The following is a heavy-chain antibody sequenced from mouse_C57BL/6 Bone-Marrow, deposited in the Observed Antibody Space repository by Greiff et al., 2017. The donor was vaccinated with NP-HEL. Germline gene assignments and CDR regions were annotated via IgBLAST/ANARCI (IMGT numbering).Heavy chain of an antibody. J-gene: IGHJ1*03. V-gene: IGHV1-81*01. D-gene: IGHD2-12*01. CDR1: GYTFTSYG. CDR2: IDPRGSNT. Sequence: QVQLQQSGAELAMPGASVKLSCKASGYTFTSYGMNWVKQRTGQGLEWIGEIDPRGSNTYYNQKFKGKSTLTVDKSSSTAYMELSSLTSEDSAVYYCARWSYYSIHWYFDGWGKGTTLTVSS. CDR3: ARWSYYSIHWYFDG.